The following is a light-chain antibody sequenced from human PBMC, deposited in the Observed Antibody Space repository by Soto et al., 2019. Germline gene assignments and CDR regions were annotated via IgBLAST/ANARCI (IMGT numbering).Light chain of an antibody. Sequence: EIVLTQSPDTLSLSPGGRATLSCRARQSVSTNLAWYQDKTGQAPSLLXSGASNRATGIPDRFSGSGSETDLTLTISRLEPEDFALYYCQHYHHGQTIAFGLGTRLEIK. V-gene: IGKV3-20*01. CDR3: QHYHHGQTIA. CDR2: GAS. J-gene: IGKJ5*01. CDR1: QSVSTN.